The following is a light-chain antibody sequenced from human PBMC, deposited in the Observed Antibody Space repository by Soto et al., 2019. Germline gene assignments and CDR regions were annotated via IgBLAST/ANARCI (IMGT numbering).Light chain of an antibody. CDR3: SSFTSSSTWV. Sequence: QSALTQPASVSGSPGQSITISCTGTSSDVGGYDYVSWFQQQPGRAPKLLIYEVINRPSGVSIRFSGSKSGNTASLTISGLQDEDEADFYCSSFTSSSTWVFGGGTKLTVL. V-gene: IGLV2-14*01. J-gene: IGLJ3*02. CDR1: SSDVGGYDY. CDR2: EVI.